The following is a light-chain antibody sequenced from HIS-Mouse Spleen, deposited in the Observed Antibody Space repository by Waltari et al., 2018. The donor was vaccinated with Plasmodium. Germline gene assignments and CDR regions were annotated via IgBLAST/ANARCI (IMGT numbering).Light chain of an antibody. CDR3: QSYDSSLSGSV. Sequence: QSVLTQPPSVSGAPGQRVTISCTGSSSNIGAGYDVHWYQQLPGTAPKLLIYGNSNRPSGVPDRCSGSKSGNSASLAITGLQAEDEADYYCQSYDSSLSGSVFGGGTKLTVL. V-gene: IGLV1-40*01. CDR1: SSNIGAGYD. CDR2: GNS. J-gene: IGLJ2*01.